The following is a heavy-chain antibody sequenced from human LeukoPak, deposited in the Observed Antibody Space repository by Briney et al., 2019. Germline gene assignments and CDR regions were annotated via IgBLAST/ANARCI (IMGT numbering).Heavy chain of an antibody. J-gene: IGHJ3*02. D-gene: IGHD3/OR15-3a*01. CDR1: GGSITASGFC. Sequence: PSETLSLTCTVSGGSITASGFCWAWIRRPPGKGLEWIGSLYYGRTNSYNPSLKSRVTVSGDTSKNQFSLELASVTTADTAVYYCARVLRDWTGDAFDIWGQGTMVTVSS. CDR2: LYYGRTN. CDR3: ARVLRDWTGDAFDI. V-gene: IGHV4-39*01.